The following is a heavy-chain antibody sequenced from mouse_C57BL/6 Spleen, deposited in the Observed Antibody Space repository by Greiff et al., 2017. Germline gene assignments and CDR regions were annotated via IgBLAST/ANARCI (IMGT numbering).Heavy chain of an antibody. V-gene: IGHV1-54*01. Sequence: VQLQQSGAELVRPGTSVKVSCKASGYAFTNYLIEWVKQRPGQGLEWIGVINPGSGGTNYNEKFKGKATLTADKSPSTAYMQLSSLTSEDSSVYFCARNSNYAMDYWGQGTSVTVSS. CDR2: INPGSGGT. CDR3: ARNSNYAMDY. CDR1: GYAFTNYL. D-gene: IGHD2-5*01. J-gene: IGHJ4*01.